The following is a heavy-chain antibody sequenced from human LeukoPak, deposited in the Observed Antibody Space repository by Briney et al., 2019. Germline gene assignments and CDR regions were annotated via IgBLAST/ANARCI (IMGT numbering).Heavy chain of an antibody. V-gene: IGHV4-34*01. Sequence: ASETLSLTCAVYGGSFSGYYWSWIRQPPGKGLEWIGEINHSGSTNYNPSLKSRVTLSVDTSKNQFSLKLSSVTAADTAVYYCASTGYSSSWYSDYWGQGTLVTVSS. J-gene: IGHJ4*02. CDR1: GGSFSGYY. D-gene: IGHD6-13*01. CDR3: ASTGYSSSWYSDY. CDR2: INHSGST.